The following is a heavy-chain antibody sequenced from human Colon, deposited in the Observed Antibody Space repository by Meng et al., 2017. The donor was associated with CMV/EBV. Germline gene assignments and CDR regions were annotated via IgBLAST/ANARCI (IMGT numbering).Heavy chain of an antibody. D-gene: IGHD1-26*01. CDR2: ISATSADI. CDR1: GFTFDSYS. V-gene: IGHV3-21*01. Sequence: GGSLRLSCAASGFTFDSYSMNWVRQAPGKGLEWVSSISATSADIYYADSVRGRFTITRDNAKNSVYLEMNSLTAEDTAIYYCTHDYYTSRWGQGTLVTVSS. J-gene: IGHJ4*02. CDR3: THDYYTSR.